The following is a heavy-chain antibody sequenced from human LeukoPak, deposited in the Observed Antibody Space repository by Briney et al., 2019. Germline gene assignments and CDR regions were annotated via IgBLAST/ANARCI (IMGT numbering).Heavy chain of an antibody. Sequence: GGFLRLSCAASGFTFSSYGMHWVRQAPGKGLEWVAVIWYDGSNKYYADSVKGRFTISRDNSKNTLYLQMNSLRAEDTAVYYCARAPYNWNDLNYWGQGTLVTVSS. CDR3: ARAPYNWNDLNY. V-gene: IGHV3-33*01. CDR2: IWYDGSNK. D-gene: IGHD1-20*01. J-gene: IGHJ4*02. CDR1: GFTFSSYG.